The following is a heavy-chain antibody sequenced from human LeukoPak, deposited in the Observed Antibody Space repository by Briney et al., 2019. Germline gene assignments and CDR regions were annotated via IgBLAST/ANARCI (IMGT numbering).Heavy chain of an antibody. CDR1: GGSISSYY. D-gene: IGHD6-19*01. CDR3: ARGASGWSGNFDY. Sequence: PSETLSLTCTVSGGSISSYYWSWIRQPPGKGLGWIGYIYYSGSTNYNPSLKSRVTISVDTSKNQFSLKLSSVTAADTAVYYCARGASGWSGNFDYWGQGTLVTVSS. V-gene: IGHV4-59*01. CDR2: IYYSGST. J-gene: IGHJ4*02.